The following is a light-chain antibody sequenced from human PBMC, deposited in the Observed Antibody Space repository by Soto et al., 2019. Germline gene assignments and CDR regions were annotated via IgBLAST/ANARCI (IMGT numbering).Light chain of an antibody. J-gene: IGKJ1*01. V-gene: IGKV3-15*01. CDR2: GAS. CDR3: QQYNNWWT. CDR1: QSISNN. Sequence: EIVMTQSPATLSVSPGERATLSCRASQSISNNLAWYHQRPGQPPRLLIYGASTRATGIPARFSGSGSGTEFTLTISSLQSEDFAVYYCQQYNNWWTFGQGTRVEIK.